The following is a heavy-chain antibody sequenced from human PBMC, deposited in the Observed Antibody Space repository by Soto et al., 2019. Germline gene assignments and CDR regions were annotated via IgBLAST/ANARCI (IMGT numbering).Heavy chain of an antibody. CDR1: GGSISSYY. Sequence: SETLSLTCTVSGGSISSYYWSWIRQPPGKGLEWIGYIYYSGSTNYNPSLKSRVAISVDTSKNQFSLKLSSVTAADTAVYYCARSVDPWGQGTLVTVSS. CDR3: ARSVDP. V-gene: IGHV4-59*01. CDR2: IYYSGST. J-gene: IGHJ5*02.